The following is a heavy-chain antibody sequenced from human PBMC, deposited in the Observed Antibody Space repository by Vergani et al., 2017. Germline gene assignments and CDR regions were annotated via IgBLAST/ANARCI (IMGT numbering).Heavy chain of an antibody. Sequence: QEQLVQSGAEVRKPGASVKVSCKASGYNFTSFDINWVRLATGQGLEWMGWMNPKSGNTAYAAKFQGRITMTRDSSTDTAYMEMKSLRSEDTAIYFCAGGFLDSKYRHNWFGPWGQGTVVTVSS. CDR3: AGGFLDSKYRHNWFGP. V-gene: IGHV1-8*01. CDR2: MNPKSGNT. CDR1: GYNFTSFD. J-gene: IGHJ5*02. D-gene: IGHD3/OR15-3a*01.